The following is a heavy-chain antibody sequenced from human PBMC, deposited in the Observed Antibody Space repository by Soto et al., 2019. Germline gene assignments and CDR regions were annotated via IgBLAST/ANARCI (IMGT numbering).Heavy chain of an antibody. CDR3: AKEGHHYEILTGYRSYYGMDV. Sequence: QVQLVESGGGVVQPGRSLRLSCAASGFTFSSYGMHWVRQAPGKGLEWVAVISYDGSNKYYADSVKGRFTISRDNSKNTLYLQMNSLRAEDTAVYYCAKEGHHYEILTGYRSYYGMDVWGQWTTVTVSS. CDR1: GFTFSSYG. V-gene: IGHV3-30*18. D-gene: IGHD3-9*01. J-gene: IGHJ6*02. CDR2: ISYDGSNK.